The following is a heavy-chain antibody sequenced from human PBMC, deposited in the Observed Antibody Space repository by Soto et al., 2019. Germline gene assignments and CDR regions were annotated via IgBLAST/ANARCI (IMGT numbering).Heavy chain of an antibody. CDR2: IYYSGST. J-gene: IGHJ6*02. CDR1: GGSISSSSYY. D-gene: IGHD6-13*01. Sequence: QLQLQESGPGLVKPSETLSLTCTVSGGSISSSSYYWGWIRQPPGKGLEWIGSIYYSGSTYYNPSLKSRVTMSVDTSKNQFSLKLSSVTAADTAVYYCARRGSSWGNYGMDVWGQGTTVTVSS. CDR3: ARRGSSWGNYGMDV. V-gene: IGHV4-39*01.